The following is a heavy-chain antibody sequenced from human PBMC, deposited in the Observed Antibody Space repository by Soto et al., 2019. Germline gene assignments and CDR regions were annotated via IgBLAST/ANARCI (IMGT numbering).Heavy chain of an antibody. Sequence: SGKVCGKASGYTVTNNYINWVRQAPVQGLEWIGWMNTNTNTTDSAEVFEGRVSLTWDTSISTAYMQLNSLKIDDTAVYYCAREVVETYSLWLDPWGQGTLVTVSS. CDR1: GYTVTNNY. V-gene: IGHV1-8*01. CDR3: AREVVETYSLWLDP. J-gene: IGHJ5*02. CDR2: MNTNTNTT. D-gene: IGHD2-21*01.